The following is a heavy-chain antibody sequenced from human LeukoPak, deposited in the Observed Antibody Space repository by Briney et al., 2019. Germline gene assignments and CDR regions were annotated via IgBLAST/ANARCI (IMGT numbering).Heavy chain of an antibody. Sequence: SVKVSCKASGGTFSSYAISWVRQAPGQGLEWMGRIIPILGIANYAQKFQGRVTITADKSTSTAYMELSSLRSEDTVVYYCARDLAAASFDYWGQGTLVTVSS. CDR1: GGTFSSYA. J-gene: IGHJ4*02. D-gene: IGHD6-13*01. V-gene: IGHV1-69*04. CDR3: ARDLAAASFDY. CDR2: IIPILGIA.